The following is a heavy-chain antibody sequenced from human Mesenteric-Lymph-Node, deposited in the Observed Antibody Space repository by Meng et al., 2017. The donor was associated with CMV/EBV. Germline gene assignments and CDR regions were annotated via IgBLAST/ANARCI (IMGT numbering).Heavy chain of an antibody. Sequence: GESLKISCEAFGFTFSSHGMNWVRQAPGKGLEWVASISRSSSYIFYADSVKGRFTISRDNAKNSLYLQMNSLRAEETAVYYCARDRVRAGGSGSTPYYYYYYGMDVWGQGTTVTVSS. CDR3: ARDRVRAGGSGSTPYYYYYYGMDV. CDR1: GFTFSSHG. V-gene: IGHV3-21*01. J-gene: IGHJ6*02. CDR2: ISRSSSYI. D-gene: IGHD3-10*01.